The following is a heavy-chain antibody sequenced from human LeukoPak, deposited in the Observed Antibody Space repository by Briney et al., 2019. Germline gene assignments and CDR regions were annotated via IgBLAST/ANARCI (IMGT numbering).Heavy chain of an antibody. J-gene: IGHJ3*02. V-gene: IGHV3-9*01. D-gene: IGHD2-21*01. CDR1: GFTFDDYA. Sequence: GGSLRLSCAASGFTFDDYAMHWVRQAPGKGLEWVSGISWNSGGIGYADSVKGRFTISRDNAKNSLYLQMNSLRAEDTALYYCVKALFTGDAFDIWGQGTMVTVSS. CDR3: VKALFTGDAFDI. CDR2: ISWNSGGI.